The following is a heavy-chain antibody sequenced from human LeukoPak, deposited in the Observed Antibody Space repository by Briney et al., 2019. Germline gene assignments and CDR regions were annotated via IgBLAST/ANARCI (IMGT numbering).Heavy chain of an antibody. CDR1: GGSISSSSYY. CDR2: IYYSGST. J-gene: IGHJ6*03. Sequence: SETLSLTSTVSGGSISSSSYYWSWIRQPPGKGLEWIGYIYYSGSTNYNPSLKSRVTISVDTSKNQFSLKLSSVTAADTAVYYCARGLRDILTGYYRYMDVWGKGTTVTVSS. V-gene: IGHV4-61*01. CDR3: ARGLRDILTGYYRYMDV. D-gene: IGHD3-9*01.